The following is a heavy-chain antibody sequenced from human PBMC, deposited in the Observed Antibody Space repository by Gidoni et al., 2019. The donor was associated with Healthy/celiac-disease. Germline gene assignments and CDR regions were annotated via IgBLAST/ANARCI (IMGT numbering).Heavy chain of an antibody. Sequence: QVQLVQSGAEVKKPGASVKVSCKASGYTFTSYDINWVRQATGQGLEWMGWMNPNSGNTGYAQKFQGRVTMTRNTSISTAYMELSSLRSEDTAVYYCARGVSNRAGYSSSWYWFDPWGQGTLVTVSS. D-gene: IGHD6-13*01. V-gene: IGHV1-8*01. J-gene: IGHJ5*02. CDR1: GYTFTSYD. CDR2: MNPNSGNT. CDR3: ARGVSNRAGYSSSWYWFDP.